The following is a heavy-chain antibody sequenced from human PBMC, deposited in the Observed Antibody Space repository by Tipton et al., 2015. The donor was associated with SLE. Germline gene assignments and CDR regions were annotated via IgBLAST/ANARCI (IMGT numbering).Heavy chain of an antibody. D-gene: IGHD3-22*01. V-gene: IGHV1-18*01. CDR2: ISAYNGNT. J-gene: IGHJ3*02. Sequence: QLVQSGAEVKKPGASVKVSCKASGYTFTSYGISWVRQAPGQGLEWMGWISAYNGNTNYAQKLQGRVTMTRDTSISTAYMELSRLRSDDTAVYYCARDRIPKYYYDSAGAFDIWGQGTMVTVSS. CDR3: ARDRIPKYYYDSAGAFDI. CDR1: GYTFTSYG.